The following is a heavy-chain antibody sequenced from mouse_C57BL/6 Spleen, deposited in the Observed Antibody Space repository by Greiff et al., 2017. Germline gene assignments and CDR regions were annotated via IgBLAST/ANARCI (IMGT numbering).Heavy chain of an antibody. Sequence: VQLKESGPGLVQPSQSLSITCTVSGFSLTSYGVHWVRQPPGKGLEWLGVIWSGGSTDYNAAFISRLSISKDNSKSQVFFKMNSLQADDTAIYYCAKNYYGSRGAYWGQGTLVTVSA. V-gene: IGHV2-4*01. D-gene: IGHD1-1*01. CDR1: GFSLTSYG. CDR3: AKNYYGSRGAY. CDR2: IWSGGST. J-gene: IGHJ3*01.